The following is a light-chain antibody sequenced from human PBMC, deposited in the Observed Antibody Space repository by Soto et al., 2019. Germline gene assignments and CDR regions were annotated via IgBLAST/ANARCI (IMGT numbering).Light chain of an antibody. CDR2: YDS. CDR1: NIGSKS. Sequence: SYELTQPPSVSVAPGKTARINCGGNNIGSKSVHWYQHKPGQAPVLVIYYDSDRPSGIPERFSGSNSGNTATLTISRVEAGDEADYYCQVWDSSSDHWVFGGGTKLTVL. CDR3: QVWDSSSDHWV. V-gene: IGLV3-21*04. J-gene: IGLJ3*02.